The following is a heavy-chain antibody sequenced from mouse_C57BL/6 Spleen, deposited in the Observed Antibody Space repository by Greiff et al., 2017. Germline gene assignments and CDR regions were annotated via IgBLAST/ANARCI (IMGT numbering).Heavy chain of an antibody. CDR1: GYSFTSYY. CDR2: IYPGSGNT. J-gene: IGHJ2*01. Sequence: QVHVKQSGPELVKPGASVKISCKASGYSFTSYYIHWVKQRPGQGLEWIGWIYPGSGNTKYNEKFKGKAILTADTSYSTAYMQLSSLTADVSAVYYCAIERGVDYWGQGTTLTVSS. V-gene: IGHV1-66*01. CDR3: AIERGVDY.